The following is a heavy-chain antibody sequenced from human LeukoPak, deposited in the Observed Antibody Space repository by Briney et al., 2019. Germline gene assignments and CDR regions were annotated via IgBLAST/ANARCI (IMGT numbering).Heavy chain of an antibody. CDR1: GFTFSDYY. Sequence: GGALRLSCAASGFTFSDYYMRWIRQAPGKGLEGVSYISSTGSTIYYADSAKGRFTISRDNAKNSLYLQMNCLRAEDTAVYYCARDSTRCCSSTSCYTIAYWGQGTLVTVSS. J-gene: IGHJ4*02. D-gene: IGHD2-2*02. V-gene: IGHV3-11*01. CDR2: ISSTGSTI. CDR3: ARDSTRCCSSTSCYTIAY.